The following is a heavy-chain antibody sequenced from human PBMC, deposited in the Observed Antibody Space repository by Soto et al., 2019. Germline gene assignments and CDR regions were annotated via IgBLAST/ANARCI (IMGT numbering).Heavy chain of an antibody. CDR2: IKSKTDGGTT. J-gene: IGHJ6*02. D-gene: IGHD2-8*01. V-gene: IGHV3-15*07. CDR1: GFTFSNAW. Sequence: EVQLVESGGGLVKPGGSLRLSCAASGFTFSNAWMNWVRQAPGKGLEWVGRIKSKTDGGTTDYAAPVKGRFTISRDDSKNTLYLQMNSLKTEDTAVYYCTTIYGLMVYARRVYYNGMDVWGQGTTVTVSS. CDR3: TTIYGLMVYARRVYYNGMDV.